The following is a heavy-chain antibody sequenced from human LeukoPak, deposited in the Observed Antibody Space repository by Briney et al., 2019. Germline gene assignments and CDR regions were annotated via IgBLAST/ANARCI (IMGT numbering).Heavy chain of an antibody. CDR3: ARDPYSSFFGAFDI. CDR2: IKQDGSEK. Sequence: GSLRLSCAASGFTFSSYWMSWVRQAPGKGLEWVANIKQDGSEKYYVDSVKGRFTISRDNAKNSLYLQMNSLRAEDTAVYYCARDPYSSFFGAFDIWARGHWSPSLQ. D-gene: IGHD6-6*01. J-gene: IGHJ3*02. CDR1: GFTFSSYW. V-gene: IGHV3-7*04.